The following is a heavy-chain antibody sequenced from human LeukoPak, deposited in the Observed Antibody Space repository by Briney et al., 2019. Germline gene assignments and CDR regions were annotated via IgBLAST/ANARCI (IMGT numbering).Heavy chain of an antibody. CDR2: INHGGST. Sequence: SETLSLTCAVYGGSFSGYYWSWIRQPPGKGLEWIGEINHGGSTDYNPSLKSRVTISVDTSKNQFSLKLSSVTAADTAVYYCARRSKGKDYWGQGTLVTVSS. CDR3: ARRSKGKDY. J-gene: IGHJ4*02. CDR1: GGSFSGYY. V-gene: IGHV4-34*01.